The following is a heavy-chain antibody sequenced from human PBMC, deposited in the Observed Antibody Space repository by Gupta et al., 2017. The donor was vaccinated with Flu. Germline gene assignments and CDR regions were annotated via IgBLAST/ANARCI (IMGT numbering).Heavy chain of an antibody. CDR2: MSDDGSNQ. V-gene: IGHV3-30*18. J-gene: IGHJ4*02. Sequence: QVQLVQSGGGVVLPGSSLSISCAASGFIFSDYGMPLVRQVPGKGLEWMAVMSDDGSNQWYSYSVRGRFTISRDNSENTLILQMNSLRRDDTAMYYCAKGGRHNWNFDGDYWGQGTLVTVSS. CDR3: AKGGRHNWNFDGDY. CDR1: GFIFSDYG. D-gene: IGHD1-7*01.